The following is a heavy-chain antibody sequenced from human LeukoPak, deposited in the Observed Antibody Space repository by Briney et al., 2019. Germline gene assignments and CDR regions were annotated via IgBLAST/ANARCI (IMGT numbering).Heavy chain of an antibody. J-gene: IGHJ4*02. CDR3: ARHDAGIAARPFDN. Sequence: SETLSLTCTVSGGSISTYYWSWIRRPPGKGLEWIAYIHASGPTNYNPSLKSRITISIDASKNQFSLKLSSVTAADTAVYYCARHDAGIAARPFDNWGQGTLVTVSS. V-gene: IGHV4-4*09. CDR1: GGSISTYY. D-gene: IGHD6-6*01. CDR2: IHASGPT.